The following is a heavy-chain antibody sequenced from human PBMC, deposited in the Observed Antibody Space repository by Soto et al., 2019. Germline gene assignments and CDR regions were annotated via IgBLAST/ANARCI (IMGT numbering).Heavy chain of an antibody. CDR2: IYYSGSN. Sequence: QVQLQESGPGLVKPSETLSLTCTVSGGSISSYYWSWIRQPPGKGMEWIGYIYYSGSNNYNPSLKSRVTISVDTSKNQFSLKLSSVTAADTAVYYCARGYNWFDPWGQGTLVTVSS. CDR3: ARGYNWFDP. V-gene: IGHV4-59*01. J-gene: IGHJ5*02. CDR1: GGSISSYY.